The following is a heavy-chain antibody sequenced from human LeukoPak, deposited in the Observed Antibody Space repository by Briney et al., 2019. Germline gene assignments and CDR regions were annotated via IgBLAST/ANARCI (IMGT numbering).Heavy chain of an antibody. Sequence: PGGSLRLSCAASGLTFSSYGMSWVRQAPGRGLEWVSAISTTGGTTYYADSVRGRFTISRDNSRNTLYLQMNSLRAEDTAVYYCARTYYDILTGYNPYFDYWGQGTLVTVSS. CDR3: ARTYYDILTGYNPYFDY. V-gene: IGHV3-23*01. D-gene: IGHD3-9*01. J-gene: IGHJ4*02. CDR1: GLTFSSYG. CDR2: ISTTGGTT.